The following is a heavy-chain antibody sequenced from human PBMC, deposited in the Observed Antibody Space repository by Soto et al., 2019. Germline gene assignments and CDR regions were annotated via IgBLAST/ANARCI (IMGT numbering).Heavy chain of an antibody. J-gene: IGHJ3*02. D-gene: IGHD3-10*01. Sequence: SLTCTVSGGSISSYYWSWIRQPPGKGLEWIGYIYYSGSTNYNPSLKSRVTISVDTSKNQFSLKLNSVTAADTAVYYCARHRTPYSYGSGSYPYDAFDIWGQGTMVT. CDR1: GGSISSYY. CDR3: ARHRTPYSYGSGSYPYDAFDI. CDR2: IYYSGST. V-gene: IGHV4-59*08.